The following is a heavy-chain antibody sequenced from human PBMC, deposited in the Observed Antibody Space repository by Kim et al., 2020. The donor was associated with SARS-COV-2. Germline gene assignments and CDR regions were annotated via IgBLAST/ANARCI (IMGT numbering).Heavy chain of an antibody. J-gene: IGHJ4*02. D-gene: IGHD3-9*01. CDR3: ATAALIGPPDLGGYFDY. CDR1: GYTLTELS. V-gene: IGHV1-24*01. CDR2: FDPEDGET. Sequence: ASVKVSCKVSGYTLTELSMHWVRQAPGKGLEWMGGFDPEDGETIYAQKFQGRVTMTEDTSTDTAYMELSSLRSEDTAVYYCATAALIGPPDLGGYFDYWGQGTLVTVSS.